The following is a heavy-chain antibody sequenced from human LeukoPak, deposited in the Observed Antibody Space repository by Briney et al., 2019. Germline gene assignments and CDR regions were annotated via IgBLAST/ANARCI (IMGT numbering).Heavy chain of an antibody. V-gene: IGHV3-7*03. CDR3: VRDFGLRCSGGTCYSVYYYGMDV. D-gene: IGHD2-15*01. CDR1: GFSFSNYA. Sequence: AGGSLRLSCSASGFSFSNYAMYWVRQAPGKGLEWVANIKQGGSEKYYVDSVKGRFTISRDNAKNSLYLQMNSLRAEDTAVYYCVRDFGLRCSGGTCYSVYYYGMDVWGKGTTVTVSS. CDR2: IKQGGSEK. J-gene: IGHJ6*04.